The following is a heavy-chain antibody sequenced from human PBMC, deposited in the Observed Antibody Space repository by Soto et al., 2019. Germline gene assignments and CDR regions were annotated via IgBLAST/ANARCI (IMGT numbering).Heavy chain of an antibody. V-gene: IGHV3-48*04. J-gene: IGHJ6*02. CDR1: GFIFRSYS. Sequence: PGGSLRLSCAASGFIFRSYSLNWVRQVPGKGLEWLSYISSSSRIPYYADSVKGRFTITRDNAKNSLYLQMNSLRAEDTAVYYCARDQYYYDSSGYYYYYGMDVWGQGTTVTVSS. CDR2: ISSSSRIP. D-gene: IGHD3-22*01. CDR3: ARDQYYYDSSGYYYYYGMDV.